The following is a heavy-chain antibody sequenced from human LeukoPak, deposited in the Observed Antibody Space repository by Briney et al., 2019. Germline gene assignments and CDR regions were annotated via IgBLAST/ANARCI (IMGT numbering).Heavy chain of an antibody. CDR1: GGSISSSSYY. CDR2: IYYSGST. V-gene: IGHV4-39*01. J-gene: IGHJ3*02. CDR3: ARQPLGYCSGGSCFHDAFDI. D-gene: IGHD2-15*01. Sequence: SETLSLTCTVSGGSISSSSYYWGWIRQPPGKGLEWIGSIYYSGSTYYNPSLKSRVTISVDTSKNQFSLKLSSVTAADTAVYYCARQPLGYCSGGSCFHDAFDIWGQGTMVTVSS.